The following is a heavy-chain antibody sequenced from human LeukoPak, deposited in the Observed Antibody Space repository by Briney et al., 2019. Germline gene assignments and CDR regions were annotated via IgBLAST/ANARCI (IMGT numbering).Heavy chain of an antibody. J-gene: IGHJ5*02. CDR3: ARDSLPRNSRKYNWFDP. D-gene: IGHD1-26*01. V-gene: IGHV1-18*01. CDR2: ISAYNGNT. CDR1: GYTFTSYG. Sequence: GASVKVSCKASGYTFTSYGISWVRQAPGQGLEWMGWISAYNGNTNYAQKLQGRVTMTTDTSTSTAYMELRSLRSDDTAVYYCARDSLPRNSRKYNWFDPWGQGTLVTVSS.